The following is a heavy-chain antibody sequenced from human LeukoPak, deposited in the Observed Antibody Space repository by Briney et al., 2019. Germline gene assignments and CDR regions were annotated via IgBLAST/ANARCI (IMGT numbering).Heavy chain of an antibody. J-gene: IGHJ3*02. CDR1: GFTFSSYA. CDR3: AREAARYDAFDI. V-gene: IGHV3-30*01. D-gene: IGHD6-6*01. Sequence: GGSLRLSCAASGFTFSSYAMHWVRQAPGKGLEWVAVISYDGSNKYYADSVKGRSTISRDNSKNTLYLQMNSLRAEDTAVYYCAREAARYDAFDIWGEGAMVTVSS. CDR2: ISYDGSNK.